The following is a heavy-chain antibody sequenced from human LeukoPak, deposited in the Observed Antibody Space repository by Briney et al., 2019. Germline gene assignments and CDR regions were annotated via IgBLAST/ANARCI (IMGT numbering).Heavy chain of an antibody. V-gene: IGHV4-59*10. D-gene: IGHD1-14*01. CDR3: ASSGMGFRGGVNYYYYYMDV. Sequence: SETLSLTCAVYGGSFSGYYWSWIRQPAGKGLEWIGRIYTSGSTNYNPSLKSRVTISVDTSKNQFSLKLSSVTAADTAVYYCASSGMGFRGGVNYYYYYMDVWGQGTTVTVSS. J-gene: IGHJ6*03. CDR2: IYTSGST. CDR1: GGSFSGYY.